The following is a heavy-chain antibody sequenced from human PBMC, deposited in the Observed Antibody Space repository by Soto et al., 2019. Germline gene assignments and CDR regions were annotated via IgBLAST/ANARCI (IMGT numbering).Heavy chain of an antibody. CDR1: GYTFTSYY. CDR3: ARGLYAHDAFDI. CDR2: INPSGGT. V-gene: IGHV1-46*01. D-gene: IGHD3-16*01. J-gene: IGHJ3*02. Sequence: ASVKVSYKASGYTFTSYYMHWVRQAPGQGLEWMGIINPSGGTSYAQKFQGRVTMTRDTSTSTAYMELRSLRSDDTAVYYCARGLYAHDAFDIWGQGTMVTVSS.